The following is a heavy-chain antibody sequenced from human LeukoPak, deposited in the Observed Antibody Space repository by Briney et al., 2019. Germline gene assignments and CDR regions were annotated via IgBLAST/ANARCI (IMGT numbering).Heavy chain of an antibody. CDR2: INHSGST. Sequence: SETLSLTCAVYGGSFSGYYWSWIRQPPGKGLEWIGEINHSGSTNYNPSLKSRVTISVDTSKNQFSLKLSSVTAADTAVYYCARGLMEYYDFWSGSSFDCWGQGTLVTVSS. D-gene: IGHD3-3*01. CDR1: GGSFSGYY. J-gene: IGHJ4*02. V-gene: IGHV4-34*01. CDR3: ARGLMEYYDFWSGSSFDC.